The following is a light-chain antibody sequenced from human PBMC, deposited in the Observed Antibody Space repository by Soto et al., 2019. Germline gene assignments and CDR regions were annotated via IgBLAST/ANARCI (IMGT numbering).Light chain of an antibody. CDR1: ESVSSN. CDR3: QQYNNWLT. Sequence: EIGMTQSPATLSVSPGERATLSCRASESVSSNLAWYQQKPGHAPSLLIYGASTRATGIPARFSGSGSGTEFTLTISSLQSEEFALYYCQQYNNWLTFGGGTKVEIK. J-gene: IGKJ4*01. CDR2: GAS. V-gene: IGKV3-15*01.